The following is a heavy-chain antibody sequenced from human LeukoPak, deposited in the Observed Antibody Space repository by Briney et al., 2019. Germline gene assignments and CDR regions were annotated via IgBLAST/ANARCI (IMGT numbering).Heavy chain of an antibody. V-gene: IGHV3-48*01. CDR3: ARRASGAPDS. CDR1: GFTFSTYA. D-gene: IGHD2-15*01. J-gene: IGHJ5*01. CDR2: ITNSVAM. Sequence: GGSLRLSCVASGFTFSTYAMIWVRLAPGKGLDYVSHITNSVAMYYADSVKDRFTISRDNAKNSVFLQMNSLRADDTAVYYCARRASGAPDSWGQGTLVTVSS.